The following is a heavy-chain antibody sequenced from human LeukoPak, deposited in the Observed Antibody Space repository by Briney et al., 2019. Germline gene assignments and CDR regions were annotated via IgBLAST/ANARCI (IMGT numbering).Heavy chain of an antibody. Sequence: GSLRLSCAASGFTFSSYWSWIRQPPGKGLEWIGEINHGGSTNYNPSLKSRVTISVDTSKNQFSLKLSSVTAADTAVYYCARVAASGGLRWQTGFIWGQGTLVTVSS. CDR1: GFTFSSY. CDR3: ARVAASGGLRWQTGFI. D-gene: IGHD4-23*01. J-gene: IGHJ4*02. V-gene: IGHV4-34*01. CDR2: INHGGST.